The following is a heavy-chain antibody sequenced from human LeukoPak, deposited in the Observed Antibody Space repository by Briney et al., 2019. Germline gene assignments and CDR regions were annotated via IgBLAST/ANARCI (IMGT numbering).Heavy chain of an antibody. CDR1: GFTFSDYY. Sequence: KPGGSLRLSCAASGFTFSDYYMSWIRQAPGKGLEWVSYISSSGSTIYYADSVKGRFTISRDNAKNSVYLQMNSLRAEDTAMYYCARDGWFGDYNWFDPWGQGTLVTVSS. CDR3: ARDGWFGDYNWFDP. D-gene: IGHD3-10*01. J-gene: IGHJ5*02. CDR2: ISSSGSTI. V-gene: IGHV3-11*04.